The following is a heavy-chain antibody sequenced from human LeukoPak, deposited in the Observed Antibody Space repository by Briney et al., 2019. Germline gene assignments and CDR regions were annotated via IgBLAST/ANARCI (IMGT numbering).Heavy chain of an antibody. CDR1: GFTVSSKY. D-gene: IGHD3-10*01. CDR3: ARFTAGWFDP. J-gene: IGHJ5*02. V-gene: IGHV3-53*01. CDR2: IYSGGDT. Sequence: GSLRLSCAVSGFTVSSKYMSWVRQAPGKGLEWVSVIYSGGDTYYADSVKGRFSISRDNSENTLFLQMNSLRAEDTAVYYCARFTAGWFDPWGQGTLVTVSS.